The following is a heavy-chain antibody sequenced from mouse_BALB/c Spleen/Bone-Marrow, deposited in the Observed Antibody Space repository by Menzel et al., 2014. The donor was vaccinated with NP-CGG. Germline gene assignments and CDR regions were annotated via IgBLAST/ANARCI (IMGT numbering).Heavy chain of an antibody. V-gene: IGHV14-3*02. CDR2: IDPANGNT. J-gene: IGHJ4*01. CDR3: ARPIFL. Sequence: EVQLQQSGAELVKPGASAKLSRTASGFNIKDTYMHWVKQRPEQGLEWIGRIDPANGNTKYDPKFQGKATITADTSSNTAYLRLSSLTSEDTAVYYCARPIFLWGQGTSVTVSS. CDR1: GFNIKDTY.